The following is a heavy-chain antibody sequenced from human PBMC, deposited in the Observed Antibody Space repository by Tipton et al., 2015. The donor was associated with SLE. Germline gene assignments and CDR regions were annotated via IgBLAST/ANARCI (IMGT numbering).Heavy chain of an antibody. V-gene: IGHV4-59*11. D-gene: IGHD3-3*01. J-gene: IGHJ2*01. CDR3: ARDLSGGHYDL. CDR2: LYYSGNT. CDR1: GGSFTSHY. Sequence: TLSLTCSDSGGSFTSHYWNWIRQTPGKGLEWIGYLYYSGNTNYNPSLKSRVTVSIDTSKNQFSLNLSSVTAADTAVYYCARDLSGGHYDLWGRGTLVTVSS.